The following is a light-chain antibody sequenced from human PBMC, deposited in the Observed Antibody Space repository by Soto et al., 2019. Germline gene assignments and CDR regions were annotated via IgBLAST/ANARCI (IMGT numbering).Light chain of an antibody. J-gene: IGLJ1*01. V-gene: IGLV1-40*01. CDR2: GNN. CDR3: QSYDSSLRGYV. Sequence: QSVLTQPPSVSGAPGQRVTISCTGGSSNIGAGNDAQWYQQLPGTATKLLIFGNNNRPSGVPDRFSGSKSGTSASLAISGLQAEDEADYYCQSYDSSLRGYVFGTGTKLTVL. CDR1: SSNIGAGND.